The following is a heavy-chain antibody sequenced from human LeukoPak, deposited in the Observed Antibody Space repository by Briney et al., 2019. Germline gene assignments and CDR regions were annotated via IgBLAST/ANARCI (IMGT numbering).Heavy chain of an antibody. CDR2: ISSDGSNT. D-gene: IGHD5-12*01. J-gene: IGHJ4*02. CDR3: AKVARPGNSAYGFEH. V-gene: IGHV3-74*01. Sequence: GGSLRLSCAASGFTFSNFWMYWVRQPPGKGLVWVSRISSDGSNTNYADSVKGRFTISRDNAKNTLYLQMNSLGAEDTAVYYCAKVARPGNSAYGFEHWAQGTLVTVSS. CDR1: GFTFSNFW.